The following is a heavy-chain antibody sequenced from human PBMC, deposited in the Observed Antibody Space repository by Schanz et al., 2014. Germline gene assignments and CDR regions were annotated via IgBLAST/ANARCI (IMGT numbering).Heavy chain of an antibody. CDR3: ATASSPVREAGAGSSFHH. D-gene: IGHD6-13*01. Sequence: EVHLLESGGGLVEPGGSLRLSCATSGFSLDIFAVSWVRQAPGKGLEWLGRIKSKTDGETTDYAEPVKGRFSISRDDSQSTLYLQMNSLKIEDTAVYYCATASSPVREAGAGSSFHHWGQGTLVTVSP. CDR2: IKSKTDGETT. CDR1: GFSLDIFA. V-gene: IGHV3-15*01. J-gene: IGHJ4*02.